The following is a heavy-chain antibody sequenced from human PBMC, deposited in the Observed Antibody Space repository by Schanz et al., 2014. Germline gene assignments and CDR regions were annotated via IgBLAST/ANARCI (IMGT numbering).Heavy chain of an antibody. D-gene: IGHD3-22*01. CDR1: GFAFSSYG. CDR3: ARPPHDSSGYYPFDY. J-gene: IGHJ4*02. CDR2: IWYDGSNK. Sequence: VQLLESGGGLVQPGGSLRLSCLASGFAFSSYGMHWVRQAPGKGLEWVAVIWYDGSNKYYADSVKGRFTISRDNSKNTLFLQMNSLRAEDTAVYYCARPPHDSSGYYPFDYWGQGTLVTVSS. V-gene: IGHV3-33*08.